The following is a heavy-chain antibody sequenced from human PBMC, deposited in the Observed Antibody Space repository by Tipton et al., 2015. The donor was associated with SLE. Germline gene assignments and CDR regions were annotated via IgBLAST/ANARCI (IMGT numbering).Heavy chain of an antibody. Sequence: SLRLSCAASGFTFSSYWMHWVRQAPGKGLVWVSRINSDGSSSGYADSVKGRFTISRDNAKNTLYLQMNSLRAEDTAVYYCARGSGVVAAIDYYYMDVWGKGTTVTVSS. CDR3: ARGSGVVAAIDYYYMDV. D-gene: IGHD2-15*01. V-gene: IGHV3-74*01. J-gene: IGHJ6*03. CDR2: INSDGSSS. CDR1: GFTFSSYW.